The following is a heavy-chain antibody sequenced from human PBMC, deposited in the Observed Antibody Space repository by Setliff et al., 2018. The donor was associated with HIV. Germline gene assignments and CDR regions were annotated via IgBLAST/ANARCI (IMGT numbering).Heavy chain of an antibody. D-gene: IGHD6-13*01. CDR2: IKQDGSEI. CDR3: ARGFTAAAGPTGY. Sequence: GGSLRLSCEASGLTFSKFWMSWVRQAPGKGLERVANIKQDGSEIHYVEAVKGRFTISRDNAKNSLYLQMNSLRAEDTAVYYCARGFTAAAGPTGYWGQGTLVTVSS. CDR1: GLTFSKFW. V-gene: IGHV3-7*01. J-gene: IGHJ4*02.